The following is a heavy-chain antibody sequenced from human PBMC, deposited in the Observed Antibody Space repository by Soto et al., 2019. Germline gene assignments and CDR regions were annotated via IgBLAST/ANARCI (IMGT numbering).Heavy chain of an antibody. CDR1: GFSLRTSGVG. CDR2: IYWNDDK. Sequence: SGPTLVNPTQTLTLTCIFSGFSLRTSGVGVGWIRQPPGKALEWLGFIYWNDDKRYSPSLKSRLTITKDTSKNQVVLAMTNMDPVDTATYYCAKSGSSGWYGWFDPWGQGTLVTVSS. CDR3: AKSGSSGWYGWFDP. V-gene: IGHV2-5*01. J-gene: IGHJ5*02. D-gene: IGHD6-19*01.